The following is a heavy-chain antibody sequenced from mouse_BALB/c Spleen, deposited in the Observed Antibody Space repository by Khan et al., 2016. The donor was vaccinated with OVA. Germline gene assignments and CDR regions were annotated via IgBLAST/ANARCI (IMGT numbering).Heavy chain of an antibody. D-gene: IGHD1-1*01. J-gene: IGHJ2*01. CDR3: AGSITPGVAFYY. V-gene: IGHV5-9-1*01. CDR1: GLTFSSSA. CDR2: ISTGGRKI. Sequence: EVMFVESGGGLVKPGGSLKLSCAASGLTFSSSAMSWVRQTPEKRLEWVATISTGGRKIYYADSVKGRFTISRDNAKNTLSLQISSLRSEDTTMDYCAGSITPGVAFYYWGQGTTLTVSS.